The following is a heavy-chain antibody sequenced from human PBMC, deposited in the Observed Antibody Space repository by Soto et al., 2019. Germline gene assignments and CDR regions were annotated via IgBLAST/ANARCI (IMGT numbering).Heavy chain of an antibody. D-gene: IGHD6-6*01. CDR3: ARVTAAQLQFDY. Sequence: SETLSLTCTVSGGSISSSSYYWGWIRQPPGKGLEWIGSIYYSGSTYYNPSLKSRVTISVDTSKNQFSLKLSSVTAADTAVYYCARVTAAQLQFDYWGQGTLVTVSS. CDR1: GGSISSSSYY. CDR2: IYYSGST. V-gene: IGHV4-39*07. J-gene: IGHJ4*02.